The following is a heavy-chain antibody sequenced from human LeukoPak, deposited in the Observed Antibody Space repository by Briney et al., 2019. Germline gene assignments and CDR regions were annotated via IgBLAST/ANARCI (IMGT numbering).Heavy chain of an antibody. V-gene: IGHV1-69*13. CDR3: AGDGSSGYTNFGY. CDR1: GGTFSSYA. CDR2: IIPIFGTA. D-gene: IGHD3-22*01. Sequence: SVKVSCKASGGTFSSYAISWVRQAPGQGLEWMGGIIPIFGTANYAQKFQGRVTITADESTSTAYMELSSLRSEDTAVYYCAGDGSSGYTNFGYWGQGTLVTVSS. J-gene: IGHJ4*02.